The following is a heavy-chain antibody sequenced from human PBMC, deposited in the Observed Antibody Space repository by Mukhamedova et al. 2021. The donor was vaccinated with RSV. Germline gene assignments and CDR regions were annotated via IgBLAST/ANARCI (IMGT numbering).Heavy chain of an antibody. CDR2: GST. J-gene: IGHJ4*02. Sequence: GSTSYNPSLMSRVTMSVDTSKNQFSLKLSSVSAADTAVYYCVRGVNYVGSGDYWGQGTLVTVSS. D-gene: IGHD3-10*01. CDR3: VRGVNYVGSGDY. V-gene: IGHV4-31*02.